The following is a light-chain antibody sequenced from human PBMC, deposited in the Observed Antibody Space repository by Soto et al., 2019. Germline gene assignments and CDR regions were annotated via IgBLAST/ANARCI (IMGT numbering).Light chain of an antibody. Sequence: EIVLTQSPGTLSLSPGERAILSCGASQTVSSVYLAWYQQKPGLAPRLLIYDAYRRATGIPDRFSGSGSGTDFSIPISRLEPEDFAVYYCQRYDSPPYTGGQGMVLEIK. J-gene: IGKJ2*01. CDR1: QTVSSVY. CDR3: QRYDSPPYT. V-gene: IGKV3D-20*01. CDR2: DAY.